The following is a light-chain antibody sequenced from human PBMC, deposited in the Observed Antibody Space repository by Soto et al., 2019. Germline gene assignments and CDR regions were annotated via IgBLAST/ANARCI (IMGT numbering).Light chain of an antibody. CDR1: KLGDKY. Sequence: SYELTQPPSVSVSPGQTASITCSGDKLGDKYAFWYQQKSGQSPVLVIYQDSKRPSGIPERFSGSNSGNTATLTISGTQAMDEADYYCQAWDSSTAVFGGGTKLTVL. CDR2: QDS. V-gene: IGLV3-1*01. J-gene: IGLJ2*01. CDR3: QAWDSSTAV.